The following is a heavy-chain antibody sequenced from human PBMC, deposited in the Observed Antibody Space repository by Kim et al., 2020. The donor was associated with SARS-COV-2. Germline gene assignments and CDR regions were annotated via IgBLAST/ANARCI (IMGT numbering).Heavy chain of an antibody. Sequence: GGSLRLSCSASGFTFSDFAIHWVRRAPGMGLQYVSATTRDGDGSFYADSVKDRFTIFRDNSKNTLFLQMSGLRVEDTAVYYCVRYGRKYGAGHWGQGTLVSVSS. CDR3: VRYGRKYGAGH. J-gene: IGHJ4*02. D-gene: IGHD2-15*01. CDR2: TTRDGDGS. CDR1: GFTFSDFA. V-gene: IGHV3-64D*06.